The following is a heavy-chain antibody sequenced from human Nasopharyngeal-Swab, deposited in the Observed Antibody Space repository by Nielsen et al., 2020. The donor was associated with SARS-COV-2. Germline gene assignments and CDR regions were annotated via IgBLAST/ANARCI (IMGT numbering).Heavy chain of an antibody. Sequence: SETLSLTCTVSGGSISSYYWSWIRQPPGKGLEWIGYIYYSGSTNYNPPLKSRVTISVDTSKNQFSLKLSSVTAADTAVYYCARDRRADYWGQGTLVTVSS. CDR2: IYYSGST. J-gene: IGHJ4*02. V-gene: IGHV4-59*01. CDR1: GGSISSYY. CDR3: ARDRRADY.